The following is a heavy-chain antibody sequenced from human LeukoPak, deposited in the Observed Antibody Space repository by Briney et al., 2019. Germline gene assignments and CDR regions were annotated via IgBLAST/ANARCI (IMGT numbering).Heavy chain of an antibody. CDR1: GFTFSSYV. D-gene: IGHD7-27*01. CDR2: IWYDGFNK. V-gene: IGHV3-33*01. J-gene: IGHJ4*02. Sequence: GRSLRLSCAASGFTFSSYVMHWVRQAPGKGLEWVAVIWYDGFNKYYANSVKGRFTISRDNSKNTLYLQMNSLRGEDTAVYYCARDLGNWGWNDFWGQGTLVTVSS. CDR3: ARDLGNWGWNDF.